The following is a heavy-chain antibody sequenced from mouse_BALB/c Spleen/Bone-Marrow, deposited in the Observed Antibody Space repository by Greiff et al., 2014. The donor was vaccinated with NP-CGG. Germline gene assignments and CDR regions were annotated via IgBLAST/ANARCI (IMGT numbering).Heavy chain of an antibody. D-gene: IGHD4-1*01. CDR2: INPCNGGT. CDR3: ARSESGTWFAY. CDR1: GYTFTSFV. V-gene: IGHV1-14*01. J-gene: IGHJ3*01. Sequence: EVQLQQSGPELVKPGASVKMSCKASGYTFTSFVMHWVKQKPGQGLYWIGYINPCNGGTKCNEKFKGKATLTSDKSSSTAYMESSRLTAEDSAVKYCARSESGTWFAYWGQGTPVTVSA.